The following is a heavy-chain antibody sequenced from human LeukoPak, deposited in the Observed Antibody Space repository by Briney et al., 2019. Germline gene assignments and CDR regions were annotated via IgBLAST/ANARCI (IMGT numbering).Heavy chain of an antibody. D-gene: IGHD3-22*01. CDR3: ASNYYDSSGYYGLDY. V-gene: IGHV1-2*02. CDR1: GYTFTGYY. Sequence: ASVKVSCKASGYTFTGYYIHWVRQAPGQGLEWMGWINPKSSGTNYAQKLQGRVTMTTDTSTSTAYMELRSLRSDDTAVYYCASNYYDSSGYYGLDYWGQGTLVTVSS. CDR2: INPKSSGT. J-gene: IGHJ4*02.